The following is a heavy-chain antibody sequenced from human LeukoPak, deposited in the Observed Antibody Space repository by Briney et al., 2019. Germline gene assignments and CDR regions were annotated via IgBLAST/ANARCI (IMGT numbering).Heavy chain of an antibody. J-gene: IGHJ6*02. CDR2: XIPILGIA. V-gene: IGHV1-69*04. CDR3: ARVGGIAARPHYYGMDV. D-gene: IGHD6-6*01. Sequence: LEGMGXXIPILGIANYAQKFQGRVTITADKSTSTAYMELSSLRSEDTAVYYCARVGGIAARPHYYGMDVWGQGTTVTVSS.